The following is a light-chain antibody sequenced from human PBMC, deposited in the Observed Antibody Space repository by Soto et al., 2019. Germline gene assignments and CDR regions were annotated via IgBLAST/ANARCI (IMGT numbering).Light chain of an antibody. J-gene: IGKJ1*01. CDR2: SAS. V-gene: IGKV3-20*01. Sequence: EIVFTQSPGILSLSPGERATLSCRASHSVTTNNLTWHHQKPGQAPRLLTSSASARATGIQDRFSGRGSGTDFTLSITRLEPEDSEVYYGQHYGTSPWTFGQAT. CDR1: HSVTTNN. CDR3: QHYGTSPWT.